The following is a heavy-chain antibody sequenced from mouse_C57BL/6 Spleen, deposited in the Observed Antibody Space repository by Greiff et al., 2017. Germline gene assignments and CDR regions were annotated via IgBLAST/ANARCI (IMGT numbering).Heavy chain of an antibody. J-gene: IGHJ2*01. CDR3: ARGGTGRFDY. CDR2: IDPSDSYT. CDR1: GYTFTSYW. V-gene: IGHV1-69*01. D-gene: IGHD3-1*01. Sequence: QVQLQQSGAELVMPGASVKLSCKASGYTFTSYWMHWVKQRPGQGLEWIGEIDPSDSYTNYNEKFKGKSTLTVDKSSSTAYMQLSSLTSEDSAVYYCARGGTGRFDYWGQGTTLTVSS.